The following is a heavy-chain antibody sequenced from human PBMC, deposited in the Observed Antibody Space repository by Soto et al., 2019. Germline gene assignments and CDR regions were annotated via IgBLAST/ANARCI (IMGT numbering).Heavy chain of an antibody. CDR1: GGSISPFY. V-gene: IGHV4-59*01. CDR2: LYYSDNT. J-gene: IGHJ4*02. D-gene: IGHD3-16*01. CDR3: ARVGGVAARTFDY. Sequence: SETLSLTCTVSGGSISPFYWSWVRQPPGKGLEWIGYLYYSDNTNYNPSLKSRVTISVDASKNQVSLRLTSVTAADTAVYYCARVGGVAARTFDYWGQGTVVTVSS.